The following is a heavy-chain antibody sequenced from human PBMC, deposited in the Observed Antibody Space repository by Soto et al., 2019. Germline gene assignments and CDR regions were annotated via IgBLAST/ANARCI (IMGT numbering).Heavy chain of an antibody. CDR1: GFTFSSYG. CDR3: ARGSAAGPSSLYFDY. CDR2: IWYDGSNK. V-gene: IGHV3-33*01. Sequence: GGSLRLSCAASGFTFSSYGMHWVRQAPGKGLEWVAVIWYDGSNKYYADSVKGRFTISRDNSKNTLYLQMNSLRAEDTAVYYCARGSAAGPSSLYFDYWGQGTLVTVSS. J-gene: IGHJ4*02. D-gene: IGHD6-13*01.